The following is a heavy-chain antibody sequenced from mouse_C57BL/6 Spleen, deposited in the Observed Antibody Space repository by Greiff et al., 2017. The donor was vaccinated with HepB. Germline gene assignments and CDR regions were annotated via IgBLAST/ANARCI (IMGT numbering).Heavy chain of an antibody. CDR1: GFTFSSYA. CDR2: ISDGGSYT. CDR3: ARGYYYYAMDY. V-gene: IGHV5-4*03. J-gene: IGHJ4*01. Sequence: EVKLVESGGGLVKPGGSLKLSCAASGFTFSSYAMSWVRQTPEKRLEWVATISDGGSYTYYPDNVKGRFTISRDNAKNNLYLQMSHLKSEDTAMYYCARGYYYYAMDYWGQGTSVTVSS.